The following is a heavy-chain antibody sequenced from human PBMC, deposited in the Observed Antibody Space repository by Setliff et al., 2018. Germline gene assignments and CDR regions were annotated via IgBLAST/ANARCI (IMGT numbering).Heavy chain of an antibody. CDR2: VDHSGNT. J-gene: IGHJ4*02. CDR3: ARRDSIGYYGYSFDF. V-gene: IGHV4-39*01. CDR1: GDSISRSTYY. D-gene: IGHD3-22*01. Sequence: SETLSLTCTLSGDSISRSTYYWGWIRQSPGKGLDWIGTVDHSGNTFYNPSLKSRVTISVAPSKNQVSLKLTSVSAADTADYYCARRDSIGYYGYSFDFWGQGTLVTVSS.